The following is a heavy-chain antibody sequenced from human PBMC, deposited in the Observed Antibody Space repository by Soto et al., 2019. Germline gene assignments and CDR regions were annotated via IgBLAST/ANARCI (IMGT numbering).Heavy chain of an antibody. CDR3: ARDAYISGYENIDY. CDR1: GFTFSDYG. V-gene: IGHV3-33*01. CDR2: IWYDGSNK. J-gene: IGHJ4*02. D-gene: IGHD3-22*01. Sequence: QVQLVESGGGVVQPGRSLRLSCAASGFTFSDYGMHWVRQAPGKGLEWVAVIWYDGSNKYYADSVKGRITVSRDNSENTLYLEMTSLRPEDTAVYYWARDAYISGYENIDYWGQGTLVTVSS.